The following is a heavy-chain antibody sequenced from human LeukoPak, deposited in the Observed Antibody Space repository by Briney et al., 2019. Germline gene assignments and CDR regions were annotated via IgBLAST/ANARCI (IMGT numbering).Heavy chain of an antibody. J-gene: IGHJ4*02. V-gene: IGHV3-64*01. CDR2: ISSSGTNT. Sequence: GGSLRLSCAAPGFTFSNYAMHWVRQAPGKGLEYVSGISSSGTNTYYANSVKGRFTISRDNSKSTLYLQMGSLRAEDMAVYYCSRDLYYGSGTSYNGLEYWGQGTLVTVSS. D-gene: IGHD3-10*01. CDR1: GFTFSNYA. CDR3: SRDLYYGSGTSYNGLEY.